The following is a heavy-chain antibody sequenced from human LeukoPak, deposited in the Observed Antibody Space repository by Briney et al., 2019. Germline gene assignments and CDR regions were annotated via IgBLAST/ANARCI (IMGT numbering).Heavy chain of an antibody. D-gene: IGHD3-10*01. CDR2: INSDGSST. Sequence: GGSLRLSCAASGFTFSSYWMHWVRQAPGKGLVWVSRINSDGSSTSYADSVKGRFTISRDNAKNTLYLQMNSLRAEDTAVYYCASQGRHYYGPGDWFDPWGQGTLVTVSS. CDR1: GFTFSSYW. J-gene: IGHJ5*02. V-gene: IGHV3-74*01. CDR3: ASQGRHYYGPGDWFDP.